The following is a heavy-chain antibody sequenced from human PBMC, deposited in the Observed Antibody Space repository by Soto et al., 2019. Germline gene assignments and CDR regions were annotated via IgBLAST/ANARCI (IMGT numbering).Heavy chain of an antibody. D-gene: IGHD5-18*01. CDR3: TSRRDWTAVDPLDY. CDR1: GFTFSDSA. CDR2: IRNRTNNYAT. Sequence: GGSLRLSCAASGFTFSDSAMHWVRQASGKGLEWIGRIRNRTNNYATTFIASVRGRFTISRDDSKNTVYLQMNRLRIDDTAVYYCTSRRDWTAVDPLDYWGLGTLVTVSS. J-gene: IGHJ4*02. V-gene: IGHV3-73*01.